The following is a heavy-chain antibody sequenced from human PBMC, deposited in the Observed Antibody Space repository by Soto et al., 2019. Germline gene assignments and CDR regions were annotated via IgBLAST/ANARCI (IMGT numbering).Heavy chain of an antibody. V-gene: IGHV3-7*01. D-gene: IGHD6-19*01. CDR2: IKQDGSEK. Sequence: EVQLVESGGGLVQPGGSLRLSCAASGFTFSSYWMSWVRQAPGKGLEWVANIKQDGSEKYYVDSVKGRFTISRDNAKNSLYLQMNSLRAKDTAVYYCASYGGQWLVLDYWGQGTLVTVSS. CDR1: GFTFSSYW. J-gene: IGHJ4*02. CDR3: ASYGGQWLVLDY.